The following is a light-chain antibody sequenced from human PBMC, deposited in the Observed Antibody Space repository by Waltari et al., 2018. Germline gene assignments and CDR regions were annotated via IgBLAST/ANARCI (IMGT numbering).Light chain of an antibody. CDR1: QSLLYSSNNKNY. J-gene: IGKJ1*01. V-gene: IGKV4-1*01. Sequence: IVMTQSPDSLAVSLGERATINCKSSQSLLYSSNNKNYLAWYQQKPGQPPKLLIYWASTRGSGVPDRFSGSGSGTDFTLTSSTLQAEDVAVYYCQQHYGVLWTFGQGTKVEI. CDR3: QQHYGVLWT. CDR2: WAS.